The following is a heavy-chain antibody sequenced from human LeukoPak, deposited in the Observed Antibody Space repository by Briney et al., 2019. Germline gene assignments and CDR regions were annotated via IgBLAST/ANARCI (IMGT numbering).Heavy chain of an antibody. D-gene: IGHD3-10*01. CDR2: IYYGGST. Sequence: TSETLSLTCTVSGGSISIYYWRCMRQPPGKGLEWIGYIYYGGSTNYNPSLKSRVPISVDTSKNQFSLKLRSVTAADTAVYYCASDGTMVRALDVWGKGTTVTISS. V-gene: IGHV4-59*01. J-gene: IGHJ6*04. CDR3: ASDGTMVRALDV. CDR1: GGSISIYY.